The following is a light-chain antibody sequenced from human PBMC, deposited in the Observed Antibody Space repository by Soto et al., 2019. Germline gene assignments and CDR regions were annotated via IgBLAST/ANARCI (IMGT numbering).Light chain of an antibody. V-gene: IGKV3-11*01. J-gene: IGKJ4*01. Sequence: EIALTQSPDTLSLSPGERASLSCLASQTVGITLAWYQQSPGQSPRLLIFDASSRAAGIPARFSGGGSGTDFTLAISSLEPDDFAVYYCQQRFAWPLTFGGGTKVDI. CDR3: QQRFAWPLT. CDR1: QTVGIT. CDR2: DAS.